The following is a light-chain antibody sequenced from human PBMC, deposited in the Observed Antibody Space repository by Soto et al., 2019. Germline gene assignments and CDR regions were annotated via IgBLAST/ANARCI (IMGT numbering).Light chain of an antibody. CDR3: SSYTTRSTRV. Sequence: QSALTQPASVSGSPGQSITISCTGTSSDVGAYDFVSWYQQHPDKAPKLMIYEVRYRPPGVSNRFSGSKSVNTATLTISGLQAEDEADYYCSSYTTRSTRVFGTGTKVTVL. J-gene: IGLJ1*01. CDR2: EVR. V-gene: IGLV2-14*03. CDR1: SSDVGAYDF.